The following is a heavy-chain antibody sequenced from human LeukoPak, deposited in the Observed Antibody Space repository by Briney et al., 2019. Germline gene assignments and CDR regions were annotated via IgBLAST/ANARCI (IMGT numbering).Heavy chain of an antibody. CDR2: INWNGGST. Sequence: RAGGSLRLSCAASGFTFDDYGMSWVRQAPGKGLEWVSGINWNGGSTGYADSVKGRFTISRDNAKNSLYLQMNSLRAEDTALYYCARVRSHTGDYAKDYWGQGTLVTVSS. CDR3: ARVRSHTGDYAKDY. V-gene: IGHV3-20*04. D-gene: IGHD4-17*01. J-gene: IGHJ4*02. CDR1: GFTFDDYG.